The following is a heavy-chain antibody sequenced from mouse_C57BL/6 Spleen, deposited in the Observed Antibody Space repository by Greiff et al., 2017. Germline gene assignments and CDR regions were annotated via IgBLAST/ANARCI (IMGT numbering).Heavy chain of an antibody. CDR2: IYPRSGNT. CDR1: GYTFTSYG. D-gene: IGHD2-3*01. Sequence: VQGVESGAELARPGASVKLSCKASGYTFTSYGISWVKQRTGQGLEWIGEIYPRSGNTYYNEKFKGKATLTADKSSSTAYMELRSLTSEDSAVYFCANDGYHYFDYWGQGTTLTVSS. V-gene: IGHV1-81*01. J-gene: IGHJ2*01. CDR3: ANDGYHYFDY.